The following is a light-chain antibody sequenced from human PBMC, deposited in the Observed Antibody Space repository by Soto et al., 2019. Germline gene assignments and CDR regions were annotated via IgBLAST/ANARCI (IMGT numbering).Light chain of an antibody. J-gene: IGLJ2*01. CDR3: SSYTSSNTLV. CDR1: SSDVGGYNY. CDR2: EVS. Sequence: QSALTQPASVSGSPGQSITISCTGTSSDVGGYNYVSWYQQHPGKAPKLMIYEVSNRPSGVSNRFSGSKSDNTASLTISGLQAGDEADYYCSSYTSSNTLVFGGGTKVTVL. V-gene: IGLV2-14*01.